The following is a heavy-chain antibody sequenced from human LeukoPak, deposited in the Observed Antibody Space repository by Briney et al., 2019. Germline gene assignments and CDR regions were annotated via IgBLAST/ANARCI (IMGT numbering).Heavy chain of an antibody. CDR2: IKPDGSEK. CDR1: GFTFSNYW. J-gene: IGHJ3*01. D-gene: IGHD3-3*01. V-gene: IGHV3-7*04. Sequence: GGSLRLSCAASGFTFSNYWMSWVRQAPGKGLVWVANIKPDGSEKYYVDSVKGRFSISRDNVRNALYLQMNSLRVGDTALYYCARGDFWSGDYTDAFDVWGQGTMVTVSS. CDR3: ARGDFWSGDYTDAFDV.